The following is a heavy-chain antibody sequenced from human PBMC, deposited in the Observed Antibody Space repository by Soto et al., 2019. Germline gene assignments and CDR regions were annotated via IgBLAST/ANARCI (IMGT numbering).Heavy chain of an antibody. V-gene: IGHV5-51*01. Sequence: GESLKISCKGSGYSFTSYWIGWVRQMPGKGLEWVGIIYPGDSDTRYSPSFQGQVTISADKSISTAYLQWSSLKASDTAMYYCARLRGRYYYYYGMDVWGQGTTVTVSS. J-gene: IGHJ6*02. CDR3: ARLRGRYYYYYGMDV. CDR1: GYSFTSYW. CDR2: IYPGDSDT.